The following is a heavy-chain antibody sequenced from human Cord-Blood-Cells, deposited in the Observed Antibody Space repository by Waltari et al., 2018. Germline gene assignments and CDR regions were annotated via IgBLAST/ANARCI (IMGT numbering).Heavy chain of an antibody. V-gene: IGHV3-21*01. CDR3: AREEQLDY. CDR2: ISGSRSYI. J-gene: IGHJ4*02. CDR1: GFTFSSYR. D-gene: IGHD6-13*01. Sequence: EVQLVESGGGLVKPGGSLRLSCAASGFTFSSYRLNWVRQAPGKGLECVSSISGSRSYIYYADSVKGRLPSSRDNAKNSLYLQMNSLRAEDTAVYYGAREEQLDYWGQGTLVTVSS.